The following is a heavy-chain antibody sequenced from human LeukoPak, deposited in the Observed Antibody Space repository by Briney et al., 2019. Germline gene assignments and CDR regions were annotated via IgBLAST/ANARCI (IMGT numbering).Heavy chain of an antibody. V-gene: IGHV3-23*01. CDR3: AKGGGSDFFDY. Sequence: GGSLRLSCAASGFTFSSYVMHWVRQAPGKGLEWVSAISSNAFSTYYADSVKGRFTISRDNSKNTLYLQMNSLRSDDTAVYYCAKGGGSDFFDYWGQGTLVTVSS. CDR1: GFTFSSYV. J-gene: IGHJ4*02. CDR2: ISSNAFST. D-gene: IGHD5-12*01.